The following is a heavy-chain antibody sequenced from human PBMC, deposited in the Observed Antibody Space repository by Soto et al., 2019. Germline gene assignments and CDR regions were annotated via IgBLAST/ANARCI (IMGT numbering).Heavy chain of an antibody. CDR2: IYYSGST. J-gene: IGHJ6*02. Sequence: PSETLSLTCTVSGGSISSGDYYWSWIRQPPGKGLEWIGYIYYSGSTYYNPSLKSRVTISVDTSKNQFSLKLSSVTAADTAVYYCARDPTTVVTPYYYYGMDVWGQGTTVTVSS. CDR3: ARDPTTVVTPYYYYGMDV. D-gene: IGHD4-17*01. V-gene: IGHV4-30-4*01. CDR1: GGSISSGDYY.